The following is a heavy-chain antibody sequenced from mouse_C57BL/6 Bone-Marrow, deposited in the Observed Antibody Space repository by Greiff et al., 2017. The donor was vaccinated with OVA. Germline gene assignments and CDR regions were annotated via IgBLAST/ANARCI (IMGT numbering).Heavy chain of an antibody. D-gene: IGHD2-2*01. J-gene: IGHJ3*01. CDR2: INPNNGGT. Sequence: EVQGVESGTELVKPGASVKIPCKASGYTFTDYNMDWVKQSHGKSLEWIGDINPNNGGTIYNQKFKGKATLTVDKSSSTAYMELRSLTSEDTAVYYCAREGGYLAYWGQGTLVTVSA. V-gene: IGHV1-18*01. CDR3: AREGGYLAY. CDR1: GYTFTDYN.